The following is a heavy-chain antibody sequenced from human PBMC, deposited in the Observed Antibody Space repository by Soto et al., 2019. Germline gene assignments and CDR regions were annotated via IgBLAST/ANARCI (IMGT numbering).Heavy chain of an antibody. CDR2: ISAYNGNT. CDR1: GYTVTSYG. Sequence: QVQLVQSGAEAKKAGASVKVSCDASGYTVTSYGISWVRQAPGQRLEWMGWISAYNGNTNYAQKLQGRVTMTTNASTSTAYMERRSLRSDDTAVYYCARVGGWGCSGGTSCFDYWGQGTLVTVSS. J-gene: IGHJ4*02. V-gene: IGHV1-18*01. D-gene: IGHD2-15*01. CDR3: ARVGGWGCSGGTSCFDY.